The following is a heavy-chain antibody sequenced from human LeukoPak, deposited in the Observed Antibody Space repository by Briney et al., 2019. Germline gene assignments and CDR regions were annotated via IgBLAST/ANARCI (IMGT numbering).Heavy chain of an antibody. J-gene: IGHJ6*02. CDR2: ISSSGSYI. D-gene: IGHD3-16*01. Sequence: GGSLRLSCAASGFTFSSYSMNWVRQAPGKGLEWVSSISSSGSYIYYADSVKGRFIISRDNAKNSLYLQMNSLRAEDTAVYYCAGDLITPYGMDVWGQGTTVTVSS. CDR1: GFTFSSYS. CDR3: AGDLITPYGMDV. V-gene: IGHV3-21*01.